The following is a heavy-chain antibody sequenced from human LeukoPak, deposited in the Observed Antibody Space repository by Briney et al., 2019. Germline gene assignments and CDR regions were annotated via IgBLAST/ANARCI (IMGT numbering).Heavy chain of an antibody. J-gene: IGHJ5*02. D-gene: IGHD2-2*02. V-gene: IGHV1-3*01. Sequence: ASVKVSCKASGYTFTSYGISWVRQAPGQRLEWMGWINAGYDNTKYSQKFQGRVTITRDTSATTAYMELSSLRSEDTAVYYCAGSYCSGIDCYSWFDPWGQGTLVTVSS. CDR2: INAGYDNT. CDR3: AGSYCSGIDCYSWFDP. CDR1: GYTFTSYG.